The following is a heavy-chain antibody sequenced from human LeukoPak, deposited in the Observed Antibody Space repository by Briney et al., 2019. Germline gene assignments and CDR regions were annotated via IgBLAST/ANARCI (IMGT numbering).Heavy chain of an antibody. D-gene: IGHD5-18*01. Sequence: SETLSLTCAVYGGSFSGYYWSWIRQPPGKGLEWIGEINHSGSTNYNPSLKSRVTISVDTSKNQFSLKLSSVTAADAAVYYCARHTGGDTADYYYMDVWGKGTTVTISS. CDR3: ARHTGGDTADYYYMDV. J-gene: IGHJ6*03. CDR1: GGSFSGYY. V-gene: IGHV4-34*01. CDR2: INHSGST.